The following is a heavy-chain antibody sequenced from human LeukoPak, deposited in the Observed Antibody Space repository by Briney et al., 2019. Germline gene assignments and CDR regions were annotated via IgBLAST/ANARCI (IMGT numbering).Heavy chain of an antibody. CDR1: GGSISSTSYY. CDR2: VYRTGSA. D-gene: IGHD6-19*01. J-gene: IGHJ4*02. V-gene: IGHV4-39*02. Sequence: SETLSLTCTVSGGSISSTSYYWGWIRQPPGRGLEWIGSVYRTGSAHYNPSLNSRITISVDTSKNQFSLKLTSVTAADTAVYYCARDRGNGWAFDYWGQGTLVTVSS. CDR3: ARDRGNGWAFDY.